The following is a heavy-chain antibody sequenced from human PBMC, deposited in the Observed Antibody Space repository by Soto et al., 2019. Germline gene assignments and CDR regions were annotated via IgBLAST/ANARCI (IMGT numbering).Heavy chain of an antibody. CDR2: ATIDGRT. D-gene: IGHD6-13*01. CDR1: GFTFRNFV. CDR3: AKGVKARLVDY. Sequence: GGSLRLSWAAFGFTFRNFVMGGVRQAPGAGLEWVSTATIDGRTYYRDSVRGRFTISRDNSKNTLFLQMDSLTAEDTAVYYCAKGVKARLVDYWGQGTLVTVSS. J-gene: IGHJ4*02. V-gene: IGHV3-23*01.